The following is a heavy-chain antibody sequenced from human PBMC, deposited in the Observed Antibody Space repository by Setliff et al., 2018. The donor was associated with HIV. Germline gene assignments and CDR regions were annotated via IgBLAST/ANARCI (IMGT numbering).Heavy chain of an antibody. Sequence: GGSLRLSCAASGFSFSNYHMHWVRQAPGRGLEWVSFIGKAGTKYYTDSVKGRFTISRDNAKNSLYLQMNSLRAEDTAIYYCARVLENSGSDYWGQGTLVTVSS. V-gene: IGHV3-48*01. D-gene: IGHD6-19*01. CDR1: GFSFSNYH. J-gene: IGHJ4*02. CDR3: ARVLENSGSDY. CDR2: IGKAGTK.